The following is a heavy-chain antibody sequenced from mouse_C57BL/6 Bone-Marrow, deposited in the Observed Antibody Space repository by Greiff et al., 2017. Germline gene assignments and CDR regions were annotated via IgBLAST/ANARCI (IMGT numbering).Heavy chain of an antibody. CDR1: GYTFTSYW. Sequence: QVQLQQPGAELVKPGASVKLSCKASGYTFTSYWMHWVKQRPGQGLEWIGMIHPNSGSTNYNEKFKSKATLTVDKSSSTAYMQLSSLTSEDSAVXYCARFDYDYPCYAMDYWGQGTSVTVSS. D-gene: IGHD2-4*01. V-gene: IGHV1-64*01. J-gene: IGHJ4*01. CDR3: ARFDYDYPCYAMDY. CDR2: IHPNSGST.